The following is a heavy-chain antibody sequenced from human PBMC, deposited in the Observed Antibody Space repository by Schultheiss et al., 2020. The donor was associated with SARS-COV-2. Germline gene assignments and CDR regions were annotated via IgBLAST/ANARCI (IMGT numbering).Heavy chain of an antibody. CDR1: GFTFTSSA. CDR3: ARDIVVVVAATPHHGMDV. V-gene: IGHV1-58*01. D-gene: IGHD2-15*01. CDR2: IVVGSGNT. Sequence: SVKVSCKASGFTFTSSAVQWVRQARGQRLEWIGWIVVGSGNTNYAQKFQERVTITRDMSTSTAYMELSSLRSEDTAVYYCARDIVVVVAATPHHGMDVWGQGTTVTVSS. J-gene: IGHJ6*02.